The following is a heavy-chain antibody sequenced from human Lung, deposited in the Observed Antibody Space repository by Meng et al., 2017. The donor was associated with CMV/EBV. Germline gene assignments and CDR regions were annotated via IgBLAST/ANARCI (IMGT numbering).Heavy chain of an antibody. Sequence: LSLTCAVSGVTFSDYAMHWVRQAPGKGLEWVTMISYDGTSKFYADSVKGRFTVSRDNSRNTLYLHMNSLRGDDTAVYYCARDPSGSYTYYYGMDIWGQGTTVTVSS. CDR1: GVTFSDYA. V-gene: IGHV3-30-3*01. D-gene: IGHD1-26*01. CDR2: ISYDGTSK. CDR3: ARDPSGSYTYYYGMDI. J-gene: IGHJ6*02.